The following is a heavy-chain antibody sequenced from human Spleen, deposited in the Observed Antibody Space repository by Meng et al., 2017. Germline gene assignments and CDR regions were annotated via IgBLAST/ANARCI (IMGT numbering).Heavy chain of an antibody. Sequence: EVQLLESGGGLIQPGGSLGLSCAASGFTFSNYAMSWVRQAPGKGLEWVSTIGSSGSRTYYADSVKGRFTVSRDNSKNTLFLQMNSLRAEDTAVYYCAKRVEWQQLAPFDYWGLGALVTVSS. D-gene: IGHD6-13*01. CDR3: AKRVEWQQLAPFDY. V-gene: IGHV3-23*01. J-gene: IGHJ4*02. CDR2: IGSSGSRT. CDR1: GFTFSNYA.